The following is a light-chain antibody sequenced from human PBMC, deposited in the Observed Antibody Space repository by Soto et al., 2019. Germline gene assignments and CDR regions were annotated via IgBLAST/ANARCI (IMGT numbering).Light chain of an antibody. CDR2: KAS. V-gene: IGKV1-5*03. Sequence: DIQMTQSPSSLSASVGDRVTITCQASQSISSYLNWYQQKPGKAPKLLIYKASSLESGVPSRFSGSGSGTEFTLTISSLQPDDFATYYCQQYNSYSRTFGQGTKVDI. CDR3: QQYNSYSRT. J-gene: IGKJ1*01. CDR1: QSISSY.